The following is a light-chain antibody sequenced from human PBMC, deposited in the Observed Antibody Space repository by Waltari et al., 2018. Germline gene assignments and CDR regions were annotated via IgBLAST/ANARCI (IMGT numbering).Light chain of an antibody. Sequence: EIVLTQSPGTLSLSPGERATLSCRASQSVSSSYLAWYQQKPGQAPRLLIYGASSRATGIPDRFSGSGSGTDFTLTISRLEPEDLAVYYCQQYGSPSLTFGGGTKVEIK. J-gene: IGKJ4*01. V-gene: IGKV3-20*01. CDR1: QSVSSSY. CDR2: GAS. CDR3: QQYGSPSLT.